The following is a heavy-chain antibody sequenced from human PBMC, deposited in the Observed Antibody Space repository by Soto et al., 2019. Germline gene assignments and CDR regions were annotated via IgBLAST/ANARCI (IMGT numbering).Heavy chain of an antibody. Sequence: PSETLSLTCAVSGGSISSGGYSWSWIRQPPGKGLEWIGYIYHSGNTYYNPSLKSRVTLSINTSKNQFSLKLSSVTAADTAVYYCVSPEGYYDSSGYTLDYWGQGTLVTVSS. J-gene: IGHJ4*02. D-gene: IGHD3-22*01. V-gene: IGHV4-30-2*03. CDR1: GGSISSGGYS. CDR3: VSPEGYYDSSGYTLDY. CDR2: IYHSGNT.